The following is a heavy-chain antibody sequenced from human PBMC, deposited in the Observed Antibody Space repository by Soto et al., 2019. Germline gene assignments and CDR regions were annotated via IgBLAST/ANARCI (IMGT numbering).Heavy chain of an antibody. CDR2: IWYDGSNK. D-gene: IGHD1-26*01. V-gene: IGHV3-33*01. CDR3: ARVSEGGSYYGGLDY. Sequence: QVQLVESGGGVVQPGRSLRLSCAASGFTFSSYGMHWVRQAPGKGLEWVAVIWYDGSNKYYADSVKGRFTISRDNSKNTLDLQMNSLRAEDTAVYYCARVSEGGSYYGGLDYWGQGTLVTVSS. J-gene: IGHJ4*02. CDR1: GFTFSSYG.